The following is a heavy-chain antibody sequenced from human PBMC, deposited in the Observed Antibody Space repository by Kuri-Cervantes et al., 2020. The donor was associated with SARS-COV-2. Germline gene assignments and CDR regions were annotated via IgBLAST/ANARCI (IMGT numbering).Heavy chain of an antibody. CDR1: GFTVSSNY. CDR2: IYSGGST. CDR3: ARAPAVTLDY. J-gene: IGHJ4*02. V-gene: IGHV3-66*01. D-gene: IGHD4-17*01. Sequence: GGSLRLSCAASGFTVSSNYLSWVRKAPGKGVEWVSVIYSGGSTYYADSVKGRFTISRDNSKNTLYLQMNSLRAEDTAVYYCARAPAVTLDYWGQGTLVTVSS.